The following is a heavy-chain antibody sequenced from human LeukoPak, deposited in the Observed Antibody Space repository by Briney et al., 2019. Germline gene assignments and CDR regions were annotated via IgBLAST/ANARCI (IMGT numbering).Heavy chain of an antibody. J-gene: IGHJ6*03. D-gene: IGHD3-22*01. CDR2: ITSGGVV. CDR3: ARDSTDYDSSVYWEFYYYYMDV. CDR1: GFTFSNYE. Sequence: GGSLRLSCAASGFTFSNYEMHWVRQAPGKGLEWLAYITSGGVVYQADSVKGRFTISRDNAKNSLYLQMNSLSAEDTAVYYCARDSTDYDSSVYWEFYYYYMDVWGKGTTVSVSS. V-gene: IGHV3-48*03.